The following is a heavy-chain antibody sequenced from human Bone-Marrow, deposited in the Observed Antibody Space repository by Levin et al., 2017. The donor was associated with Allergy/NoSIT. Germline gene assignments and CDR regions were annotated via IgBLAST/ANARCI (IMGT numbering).Heavy chain of an antibody. D-gene: IGHD6-19*01. J-gene: IGHJ4*02. CDR3: ARGAGYSSGGRED. CDR2: IYYSGST. V-gene: IGHV4-30-4*01. Sequence: SETLSLTCTVSGGSISSGDYYWSWIRQPPGKGLEWIGYIYYSGSTYYNPSLKSRVTISVDTSKNQFSLKLSSVTAADTAVYYCARGAGYSSGGREDWGQGTLVTVSS. CDR1: GGSISSGDYY.